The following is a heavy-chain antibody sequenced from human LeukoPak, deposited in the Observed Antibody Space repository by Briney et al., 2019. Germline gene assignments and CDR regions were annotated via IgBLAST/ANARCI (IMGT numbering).Heavy chain of an antibody. CDR1: GGSISSSSYY. CDR3: ARLPGATYSSGWYLLRGPSENWFDP. CDR2: IYYSGST. V-gene: IGHV4-39*01. D-gene: IGHD6-19*01. J-gene: IGHJ5*02. Sequence: PSETLSLTCTVSGGSISSSSYYWGWIRQPPGKGLEWTGSIYYSGSTYYNPSLKRRVTISVDTSENQFSLKLSSVTAADTAVYYCARLPGATYSSGWYLLRGPSENWFDPWGQGTLVTVSS.